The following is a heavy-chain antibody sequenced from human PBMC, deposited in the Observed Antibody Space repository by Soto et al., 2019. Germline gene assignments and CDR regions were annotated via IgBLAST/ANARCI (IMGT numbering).Heavy chain of an antibody. D-gene: IGHD3-9*01. Sequence: PGGSLRLSCAASGFTFSSYAMSWVRQAPGKGLEWVSAISGSGGSTYYADSVRGRFTISRDNSKNTLYLQMNSLRAEDTAVYYCAKDALTGYSIGSHDYWGPGPLVTAPQ. V-gene: IGHV3-23*01. CDR2: ISGSGGST. CDR1: GFTFSSYA. CDR3: AKDALTGYSIGSHDY. J-gene: IGHJ4*02.